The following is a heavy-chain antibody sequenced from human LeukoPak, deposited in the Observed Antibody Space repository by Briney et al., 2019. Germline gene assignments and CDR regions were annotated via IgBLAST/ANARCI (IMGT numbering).Heavy chain of an antibody. D-gene: IGHD3-16*02. Sequence: SETLSLTCAVYGGSFSGYYWSWIRQPPGKGLEWIGEINHSGSTNYNPSLKSRVTISVDTSKNQFSLKLSSVTAADTAVYYCARMAYDYVWGSYRPSVDAFDIWGQGTMVTVSS. CDR1: GGSFSGYY. CDR2: INHSGST. J-gene: IGHJ3*02. V-gene: IGHV4-34*01. CDR3: ARMAYDYVWGSYRPSVDAFDI.